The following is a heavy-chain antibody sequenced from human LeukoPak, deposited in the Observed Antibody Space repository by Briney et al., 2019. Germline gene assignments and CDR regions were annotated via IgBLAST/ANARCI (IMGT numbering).Heavy chain of an antibody. D-gene: IGHD1-26*01. J-gene: IGHJ4*02. CDR1: GFTFSDVW. CDR2: SKSKDGGGTT. Sequence: GGSLRLSCSASGFTFSDVWMSWVRQAPGKGLEWGGRSKSKDGGGTTDIAAPGQGRFTIASDDSKNTLSHHMNSLEIEDTAVYYCTAGGDGTYSSDYWGQGTLVTVSS. V-gene: IGHV3-15*01. CDR3: TAGGDGTYSSDY.